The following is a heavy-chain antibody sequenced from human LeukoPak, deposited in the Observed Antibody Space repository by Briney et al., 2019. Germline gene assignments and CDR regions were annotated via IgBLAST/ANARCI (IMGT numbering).Heavy chain of an antibody. CDR3: ARGTYYYDSSGYYPAAFDY. V-gene: IGHV4-34*01. CDR1: GGXXXGYY. CDR2: INHSGRT. J-gene: IGHJ4*02. D-gene: IGHD3-22*01. Sequence: SLXXXXYGGXXXGYYWSWIRQPPGKGLEWIGEINHSGRTSYNPSLKSRVTISVDPSENQFSLKLSSVTAADTAVYYCARGTYYYDSSGYYPAAFDYWGQGTLVTVSS.